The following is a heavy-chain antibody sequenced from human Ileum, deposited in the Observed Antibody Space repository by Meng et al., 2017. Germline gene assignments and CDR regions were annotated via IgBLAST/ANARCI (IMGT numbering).Heavy chain of an antibody. CDR1: GFSFSEHW. CDR3: ARGRGWYAYDAFDI. Sequence: GESLKISCAGSGFSFSEHWMHWVRHVPGKGLVWVSRINIGGSDTNYADSVKGRFTISRDNAKSTLYLQMNSLTAEDTALYYCARGRGWYAYDAFDIWGQGTVVTVSS. J-gene: IGHJ3*02. CDR2: INIGGSDT. D-gene: IGHD6-19*01. V-gene: IGHV3-74*01.